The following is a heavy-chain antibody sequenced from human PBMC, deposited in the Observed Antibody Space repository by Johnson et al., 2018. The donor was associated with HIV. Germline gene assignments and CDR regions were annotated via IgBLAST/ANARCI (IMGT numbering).Heavy chain of an antibody. CDR2: ISSGGSHK. Sequence: QVQLVESGGGLVKPGGSLRLSCVISGFVFSDYHMSWVRQAPGKGLEWISYISSGGSHKYYADSVKGRFTISRDNAKNSLYLQMNSLRAEDTAVYYCARGVPIAAAGHDAFDIWGQGTMVTVSS. CDR1: GFVFSDYH. J-gene: IGHJ3*02. V-gene: IGHV3-11*04. D-gene: IGHD6-13*01. CDR3: ARGVPIAAAGHDAFDI.